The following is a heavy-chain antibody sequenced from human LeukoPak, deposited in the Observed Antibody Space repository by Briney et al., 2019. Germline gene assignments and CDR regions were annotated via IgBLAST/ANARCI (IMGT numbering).Heavy chain of an antibody. Sequence: PGGSLRLSCAASGFTVSSNYMNWVRQAPGKGLEWVSYISSSGSTIYYADSVKGRFTISRDNAKNSLYLQMNSLRAEDTAVYYCANGIAVAGTWDYWGQGTLVTVSS. CDR2: ISSSGSTI. CDR3: ANGIAVAGTWDY. V-gene: IGHV3-48*03. J-gene: IGHJ4*02. D-gene: IGHD6-19*01. CDR1: GFTVSSNY.